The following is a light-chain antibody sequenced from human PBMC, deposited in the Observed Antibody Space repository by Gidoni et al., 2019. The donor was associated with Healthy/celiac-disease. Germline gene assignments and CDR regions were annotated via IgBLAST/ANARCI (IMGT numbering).Light chain of an antibody. V-gene: IGLV2-23*01. Sequence: QSALTQPASVSGSPGQSLTISCTGTRSDVGSYNLVSWYHQHPGKAPKLMIYEGSKRPSGVSNRFSGSKSGNTASLTISGLQAEDEADYYCCSYAGSSTYVFGTGTKVTVL. CDR1: RSDVGSYNL. CDR3: CSYAGSSTYV. J-gene: IGLJ1*01. CDR2: EGS.